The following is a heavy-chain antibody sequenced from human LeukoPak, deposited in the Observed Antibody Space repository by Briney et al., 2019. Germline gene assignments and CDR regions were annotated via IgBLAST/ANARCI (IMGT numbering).Heavy chain of an antibody. J-gene: IGHJ3*02. D-gene: IGHD3-22*01. CDR2: IYYSGST. CDR3: ARRTYYYDMRAFDI. CDR1: GGSISSYY. V-gene: IGHV4-59*08. Sequence: PSETLSLTCTVSGGSISSYYWSWIRQPPGKGLEWIGYIYYSGSTNYNPSLKSRVTISVDTSKNQFSLKLSSVTAADTAVYYCARRTYYYDMRAFDIWGQGTMVTVSS.